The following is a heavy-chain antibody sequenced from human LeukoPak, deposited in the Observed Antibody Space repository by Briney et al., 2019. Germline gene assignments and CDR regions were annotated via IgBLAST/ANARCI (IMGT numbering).Heavy chain of an antibody. CDR2: IKQDGSEK. CDR3: AKAMRNAFDI. J-gene: IGHJ3*02. Sequence: GGSLRLSCAASGFTFSSYWMSWVRQAPGKGLEWVASIKQDGSEKYYVDSVKGRFSISRDNSQNTLYLQMNSLRAEDTAVYYCAKAMRNAFDIWGQGTMVTVSS. V-gene: IGHV3-7*05. CDR1: GFTFSSYW.